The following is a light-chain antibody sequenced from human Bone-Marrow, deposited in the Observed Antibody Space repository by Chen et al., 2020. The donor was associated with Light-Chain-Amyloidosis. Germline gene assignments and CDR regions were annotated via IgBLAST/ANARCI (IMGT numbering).Light chain of an antibody. V-gene: IGLV3-25*03. CDR1: DLPTKY. Sequence: SSELTQPPSVPVSPGQTARITCSGDDLPTKYAYWYQQKPGQAPVLVIHRDTERPSGISERFSGSSSGTTATLTISGVQAEDEADDHCQSADSSGTYEVRFGGGTKLTVL. CDR3: QSADSSGTYEVR. J-gene: IGLJ2*01. CDR2: RDT.